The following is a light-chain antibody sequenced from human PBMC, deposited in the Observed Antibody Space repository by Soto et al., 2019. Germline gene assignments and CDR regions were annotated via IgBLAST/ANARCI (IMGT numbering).Light chain of an antibody. J-gene: IGKJ2*01. Sequence: EIVLTQSPDTLSVSPGEIAILFCRASQSVRTKLAWYQQRPGQPPRLLIYDVSNRAIGIPARFSGSGSGADFTLTISSLQSEDCGIYYCQQYDNWPPDYTFGQGTRVEIK. V-gene: IGKV3-15*01. CDR3: QQYDNWPPDYT. CDR2: DVS. CDR1: QSVRTK.